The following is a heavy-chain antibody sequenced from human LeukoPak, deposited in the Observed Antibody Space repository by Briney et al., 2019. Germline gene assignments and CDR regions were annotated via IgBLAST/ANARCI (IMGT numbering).Heavy chain of an antibody. CDR2: INHSGST. D-gene: IGHD3-22*01. CDR1: GVSFSGYY. J-gene: IGHJ3*02. V-gene: IGHV4-34*01. CDR3: ARDPNDSSGYYYPLAAFDI. Sequence: KPSETLSLTCAVYGVSFSGYYWSWIRQPSGKGLEWIGEINHSGSTNYNPSLKTRVTISVDTSKNHFSLKLISVPAADTAVYYCARDPNDSSGYYYPLAAFDIRGQGTMVTVSS.